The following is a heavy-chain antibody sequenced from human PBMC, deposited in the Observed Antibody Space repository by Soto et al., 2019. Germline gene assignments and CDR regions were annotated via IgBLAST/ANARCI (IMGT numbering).Heavy chain of an antibody. Sequence: TLSLTCAVSGGSISSGGYSWSWIRQPPGKGLEWIGYIYHSGSTNYNPSLKSRVTISVDTSKNQFSLKLTSVTAADTAVYYCARDKITGLFDYWGQGTLVTVSS. D-gene: IGHD2-8*02. CDR2: IYHSGST. J-gene: IGHJ4*02. CDR3: ARDKITGLFDY. V-gene: IGHV4-30-2*01. CDR1: GGSISSGGYS.